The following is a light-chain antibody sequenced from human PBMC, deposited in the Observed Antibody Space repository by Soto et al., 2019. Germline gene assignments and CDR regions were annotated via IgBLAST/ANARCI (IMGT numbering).Light chain of an antibody. V-gene: IGKV1-39*01. CDR2: AAS. J-gene: IGKJ1*01. CDR1: QSISRD. Sequence: DIQMTQSPFSLSASVGDRVTITFRASQSISRDLNWYQQKPGKAPNLLIYAASTLESAVPSRFSGSGSGTDFTLTISSLQPEDFATYYCQQSYSTPRTFGQGTKVDIK. CDR3: QQSYSTPRT.